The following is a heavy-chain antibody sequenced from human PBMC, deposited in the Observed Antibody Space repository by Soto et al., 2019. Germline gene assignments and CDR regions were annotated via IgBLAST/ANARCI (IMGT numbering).Heavy chain of an antibody. CDR2: IYYIGKT. J-gene: IGHJ4*02. Sequence: SETLSLTCSLSGASITSTTYFWAWIRQPPGKGLEWVGSIYYIGKTHYNPSLKSRVTISVDRSRNQFSLQVSSVTAADTAVYYCAKNLPRTGRFDYWGQGTVVTVS. CDR1: GASITSTTYF. V-gene: IGHV4-39*01. CDR3: AKNLPRTGRFDY.